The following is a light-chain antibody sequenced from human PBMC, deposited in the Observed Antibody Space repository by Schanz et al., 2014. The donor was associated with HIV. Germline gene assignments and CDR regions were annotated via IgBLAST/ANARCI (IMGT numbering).Light chain of an antibody. J-gene: IGKJ2*01. CDR1: QSISGR. CDR2: QAS. V-gene: IGKV1-5*03. CDR3: QHYYSYPYT. Sequence: DIRMTQSPSTLSASVGDRVTITCRASQSISGRLAWYQQKPGKAPKRLIYQASRLGSGVPSTFSGSGSGTDFSLTISSLQPDDFATYYCQHYYSYPYTFGQGTEVEIK.